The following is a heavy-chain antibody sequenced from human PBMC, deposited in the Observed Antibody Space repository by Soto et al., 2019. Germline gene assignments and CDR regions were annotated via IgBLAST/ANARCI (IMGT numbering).Heavy chain of an antibody. J-gene: IGHJ5*02. CDR2: IYYSGST. Sequence: SETLSLTCTVSDGSISSYYWSWIRQPPGKGLEWIGYIYYSGSTNYNPSLKSRVTISVDTSKNQFSLKLSSVTAADTAVYYCARDQGGSVWSDLCGQGPLVTVSS. CDR1: DGSISSYY. CDR3: ARDQGGSVWSDL. D-gene: IGHD5-12*01. V-gene: IGHV4-59*01.